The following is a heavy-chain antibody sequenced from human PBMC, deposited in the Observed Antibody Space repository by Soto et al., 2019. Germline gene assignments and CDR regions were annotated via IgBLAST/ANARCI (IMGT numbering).Heavy chain of an antibody. Sequence: GGSLRLSCAASGFTFSSYGMHWVRQAPGKGLEWVAVIWYDGSNKYYADSVKGRFTISRDNSKNTLYLQMNSLRAEDTAVYYCARDRYGSCYYFDYWGQGTLVTVSS. CDR3: ARDRYGSCYYFDY. J-gene: IGHJ4*02. D-gene: IGHD3-10*01. CDR2: IWYDGSNK. CDR1: GFTFSSYG. V-gene: IGHV3-33*01.